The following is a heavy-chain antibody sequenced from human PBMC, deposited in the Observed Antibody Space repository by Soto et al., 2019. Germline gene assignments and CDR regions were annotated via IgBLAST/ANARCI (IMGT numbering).Heavy chain of an antibody. J-gene: IGHJ4*02. V-gene: IGHV3-11*05. CDR3: ATGPRRLSD. D-gene: IGHD3-3*01. Sequence: QVQLVESGGGLVKPGGSLRLSCAASGFTFSDYYMSWIRQAPGKGLESPSYISGSSSDTNYADSVRGRFTISRDNAKNSLYLQMNSLRAEDTAMYYCATGPRRLSDWGQGTLVIVSS. CDR1: GFTFSDYY. CDR2: ISGSSSDT.